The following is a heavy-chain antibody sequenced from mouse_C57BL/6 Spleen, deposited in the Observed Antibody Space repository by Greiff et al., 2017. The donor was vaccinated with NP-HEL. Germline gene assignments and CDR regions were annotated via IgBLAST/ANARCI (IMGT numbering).Heavy chain of an antibody. CDR3: ARPLRGYFDV. V-gene: IGHV5-15*01. CDR2: ISNLAYSI. J-gene: IGHJ1*03. CDR1: GFTFSDYG. Sequence: VQVVESGGGLVQPGGSLKLSCAASGFTFSDYGMAWVRQAPRKGPEWVAFISNLAYSIYYADTVTGRFTISRENAKNTLYLEMSSLRSEDTAMYYCARPLRGYFDVWGTGTTVTVSS. D-gene: IGHD1-1*01.